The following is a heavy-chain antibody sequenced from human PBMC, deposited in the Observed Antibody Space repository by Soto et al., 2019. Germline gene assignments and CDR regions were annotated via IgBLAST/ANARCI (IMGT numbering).Heavy chain of an antibody. V-gene: IGHV3-11*01. Sequence: GGSLRLSCAASGFTFSDYYMSWIRQAPGKGLEWVSYISSSGSTIYYADSVKGRFTISRDNAKNSLYLQMNSLRAEDTAVYYCARDNLPFYFDWPAWWGQGTLVTVSS. D-gene: IGHD3-9*01. CDR3: ARDNLPFYFDWPAW. J-gene: IGHJ4*02. CDR2: ISSSGSTI. CDR1: GFTFSDYY.